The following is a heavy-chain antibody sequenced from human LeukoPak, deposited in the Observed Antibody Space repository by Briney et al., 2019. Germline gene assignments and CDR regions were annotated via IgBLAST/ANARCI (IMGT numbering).Heavy chain of an antibody. CDR1: GGSISTYY. J-gene: IGHJ4*02. Sequence: SETLSLTCTVSGGSISTYYWSWIRQPPGKGLEWIGYIYYSGSTNYNPSLKSRVTISVDTSKNQFSLKLSSVTAADTAVYYCARLDCSGGSCYSGYFDYWGQGTLVTVSS. CDR3: ARLDCSGGSCYSGYFDY. CDR2: IYYSGST. V-gene: IGHV4-59*08. D-gene: IGHD2-15*01.